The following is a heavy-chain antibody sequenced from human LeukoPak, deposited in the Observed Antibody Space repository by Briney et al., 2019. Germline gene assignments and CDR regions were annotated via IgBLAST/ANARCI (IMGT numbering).Heavy chain of an antibody. D-gene: IGHD6-6*01. J-gene: IGHJ3*01. CDR2: FSGRSDSI. CDR3: AKEVPRIASRGGTFDV. V-gene: IGHV3-21*01. CDR1: GFTFSNYA. Sequence: GGSLRLSCVGSGFTFSNYAMHWVRQAPGKGLEWVSSFSGRSDSISYRESVKGRFTISRDNAKKSLYLQMNSLRAEDTAVYYCAKEVPRIASRGGTFDVWGQGTLVTVSS.